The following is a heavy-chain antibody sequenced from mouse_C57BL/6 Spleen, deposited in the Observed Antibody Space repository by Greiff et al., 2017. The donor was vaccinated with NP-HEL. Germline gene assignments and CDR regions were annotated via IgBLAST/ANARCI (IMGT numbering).Heavy chain of an antibody. Sequence: DVHLVESGGGLVKPGGSLKLSCAASGFTFSDYGMHWVRQAPEKGLEWVAYISSGSSTIYYADTVKGRFTISRDNAKNTLFLQMTSLRSEDTAMYYCARPTAQATWFAYWGQGTLVTVSA. V-gene: IGHV5-17*01. D-gene: IGHD3-2*02. CDR1: GFTFSDYG. J-gene: IGHJ3*01. CDR2: ISSGSSTI. CDR3: ARPTAQATWFAY.